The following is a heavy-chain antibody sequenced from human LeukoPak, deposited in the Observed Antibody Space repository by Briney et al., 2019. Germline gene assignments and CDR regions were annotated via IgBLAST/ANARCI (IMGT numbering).Heavy chain of an antibody. CDR2: ISNDGSKK. Sequence: GGSLRLSCAASGFTFSSYSMNWVRQAPGKGLDWVAVISNDGSKKYYADSVKGRFTISRDNSKNTLSLQVSSLRAEDTAVYYCARARGVSTGYRPIDYWGQGTLVTVSS. V-gene: IGHV3-30*03. CDR3: ARARGVSTGYRPIDY. D-gene: IGHD3-22*01. CDR1: GFTFSSYS. J-gene: IGHJ4*02.